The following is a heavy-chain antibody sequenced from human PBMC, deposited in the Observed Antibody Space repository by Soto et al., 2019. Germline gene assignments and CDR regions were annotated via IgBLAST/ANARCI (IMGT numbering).Heavy chain of an antibody. CDR2: ISSDGNNK. J-gene: IGHJ5*02. CDR1: GFTFDSYG. CDR3: AKDLLPNTVTTCGS. V-gene: IGHV3-30*18. D-gene: IGHD4-17*01. Sequence: QVQLVESGGGVVQPRRSLRLSCAASGFTFDSYGMHWVRQAPGKGLEWVAVISSDGNNKYYADSVKGRFTISRDNFKNTLYLQMSSLRADDTAVYYCAKDLLPNTVTTCGSWGQGTLVTVSS.